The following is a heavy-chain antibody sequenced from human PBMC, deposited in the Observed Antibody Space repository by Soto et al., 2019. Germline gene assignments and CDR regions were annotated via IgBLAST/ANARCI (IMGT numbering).Heavy chain of an antibody. D-gene: IGHD1-20*01. Sequence: PSETLSVTCGFSCGSIIGSYYYWGWLRQSPARGPEWIGSVFYTGFTSYNPSLESRVSVSVDTSKNQFSLKVSAVTAADTAVYYCASSQKGYNWNYFDHWGQGALVTFSS. CDR3: ASSQKGYNWNYFDH. CDR1: CGSIIGSYYY. J-gene: IGHJ4*02. CDR2: VFYTGFT. V-gene: IGHV4-39*01.